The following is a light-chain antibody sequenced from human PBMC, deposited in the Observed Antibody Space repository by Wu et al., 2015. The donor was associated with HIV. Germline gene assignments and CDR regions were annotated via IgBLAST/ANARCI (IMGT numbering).Light chain of an antibody. V-gene: IGKV1-5*03. CDR3: QQYNSFPLS. CDR2: KTS. Sequence: SQSIDKWLAWYQQKPGRPPKLLIYKTSNLERGVPSRFSGSGSGTEYTLTISSLQPDDFATYYCQQYNSFPLSFGPGTKVDIK. CDR1: QSIDKW. J-gene: IGKJ3*01.